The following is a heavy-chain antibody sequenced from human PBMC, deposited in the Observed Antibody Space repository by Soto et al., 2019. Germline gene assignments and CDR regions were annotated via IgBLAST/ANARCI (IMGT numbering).Heavy chain of an antibody. J-gene: IGHJ4*02. Sequence: GGSLRLSCAASGVTFSSYGMHWVRQAPGKGLEWVAVISYDGSNKYYADSVKGRFTISRDNSKNTLYLQMNSLRAEDTAVYYCTLGRRVTAAKVDYWGQGTLVNVAS. V-gene: IGHV3-30*03. CDR2: ISYDGSNK. CDR3: TLGRRVTAAKVDY. CDR1: GVTFSSYG. D-gene: IGHD2-2*01.